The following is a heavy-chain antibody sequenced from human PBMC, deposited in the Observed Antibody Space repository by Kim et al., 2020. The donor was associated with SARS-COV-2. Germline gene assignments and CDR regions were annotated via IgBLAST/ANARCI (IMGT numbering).Heavy chain of an antibody. CDR3: ASAYSSGWYWFDP. D-gene: IGHD6-19*01. Sequence: AQKFQGRVTMTRNTSISTAYMELSSLRSEDTAVYYCASAYSSGWYWFDPWGQGTLVTVSS. J-gene: IGHJ5*02. V-gene: IGHV1-8*01.